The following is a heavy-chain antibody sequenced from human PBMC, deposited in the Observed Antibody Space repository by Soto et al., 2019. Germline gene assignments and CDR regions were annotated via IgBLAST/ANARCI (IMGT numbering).Heavy chain of an antibody. CDR3: ARDSNPRYYYDSSGEKFDY. V-gene: IGHV3-33*01. D-gene: IGHD3-22*01. J-gene: IGHJ4*02. CDR2: IWYDGSNK. Sequence: GSLSLSCAASGFTFSSYGMHWVRQAPGKGLEWVAVIWYDGSNKYYADSVKGRFTISRDNSKNTLYLQMNSLRAEDTAVYYCARDSNPRYYYDSSGEKFDYWGQGTLVTVSS. CDR1: GFTFSSYG.